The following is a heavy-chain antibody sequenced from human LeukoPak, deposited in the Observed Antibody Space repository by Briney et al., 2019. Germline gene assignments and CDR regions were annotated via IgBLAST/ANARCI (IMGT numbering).Heavy chain of an antibody. CDR2: IRYDGSNK. Sequence: GGSLRLSCAASGFTFSSYGIHWVRQAPGKGLEWVAFIRYDGSNKYYADSVKGRFTISRDNSKNTLYLQMNSLRAEDTAMYYCTKGSKAVLFTRDHYMDVWGKGTTVTISS. CDR1: GFTFSSYG. CDR3: TKGSKAVLFTRDHYMDV. J-gene: IGHJ6*03. D-gene: IGHD6-19*01. V-gene: IGHV3-30*02.